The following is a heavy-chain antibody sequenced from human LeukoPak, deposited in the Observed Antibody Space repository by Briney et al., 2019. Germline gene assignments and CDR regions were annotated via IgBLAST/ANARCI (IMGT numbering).Heavy chain of an antibody. V-gene: IGHV4-30-4*01. D-gene: IGHD3-10*01. CDR2: ISYSGST. J-gene: IGHJ4*02. Sequence: WIGYISYSGSTYYNPSLKSRVTISVDTSKNQFSLKLSSVTAADTAVYYCARGTTLIRGGDYWGQGTLVTVSS. CDR3: ARGTTLIRGGDY.